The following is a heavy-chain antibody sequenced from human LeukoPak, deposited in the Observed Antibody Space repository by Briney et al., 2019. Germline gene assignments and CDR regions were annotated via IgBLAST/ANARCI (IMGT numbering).Heavy chain of an antibody. V-gene: IGHV1-2*02. CDR3: ALCSSTSCSLPY. J-gene: IGHJ4*02. D-gene: IGHD2-2*01. Sequence: GASVKVSCKASGYTSTGYYMHWVRQASGQGLEWMGWINPNSGGTNYAQKFQGRVTMTRDTSISTAYMELSRLRSDDTAVYYCALCSSTSCSLPYWGQGTLVTVSS. CDR1: GYTSTGYY. CDR2: INPNSGGT.